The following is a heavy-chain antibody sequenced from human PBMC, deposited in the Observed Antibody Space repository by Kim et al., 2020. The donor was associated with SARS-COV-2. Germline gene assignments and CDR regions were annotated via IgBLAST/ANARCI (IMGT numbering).Heavy chain of an antibody. CDR3: ARGGGYTYGFYE. V-gene: IGHV3-30*01. D-gene: IGHD5-18*01. J-gene: IGHJ4*02. Sequence: FYADSVKGRCTITRDNSKNPLYLKMNSLKTADTAVYYGARGGGYTYGFYEWGKGTQVTVPS.